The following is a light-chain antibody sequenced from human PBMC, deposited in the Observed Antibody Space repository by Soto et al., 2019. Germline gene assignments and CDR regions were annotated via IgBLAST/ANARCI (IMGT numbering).Light chain of an antibody. CDR3: HQRYNWPRVT. CDR1: QSVSNS. Sequence: IVLTHSPATLSLSPGERVPLSCRASQSVSNSLAWYQQKPGQPPRLLIYDVSNRATGIPARFSGSGSGTDFTLTITSLEPEDFAVYFCHQRYNWPRVTFGQGTRLEIK. CDR2: DVS. V-gene: IGKV3-11*01. J-gene: IGKJ5*01.